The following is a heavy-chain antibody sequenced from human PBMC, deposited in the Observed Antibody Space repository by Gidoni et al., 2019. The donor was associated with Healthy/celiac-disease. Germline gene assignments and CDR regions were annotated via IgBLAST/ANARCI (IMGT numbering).Heavy chain of an antibody. CDR2: IYWNDDK. CDR3: AHTSTVYYDILTGYYGY. CDR1: GFSLSPSGVG. J-gene: IGHJ4*02. Sequence: QLTLKESGPTLVKPTQTLTLTCTFSGFSLSPSGVGVGCIRQPPGKALEWLALIYWNDDKRYSPSLKSRRTITKDTSKNQVVLTMTNMDPVETATYYCAHTSTVYYDILTGYYGYWGQGTLVTVSS. V-gene: IGHV2-5*01. D-gene: IGHD3-9*01.